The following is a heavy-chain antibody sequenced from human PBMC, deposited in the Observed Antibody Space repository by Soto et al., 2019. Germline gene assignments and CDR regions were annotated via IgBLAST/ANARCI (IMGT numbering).Heavy chain of an antibody. CDR2: INPGNSDT. V-gene: IGHV5-51*01. J-gene: IGHJ6*02. CDR3: ARHSSVATIFNYYYYYGMDV. Sequence: PGESLKISCKASGYSFTSYWIAWVCQTPGKGLEWMGIINPGNSDTRYSPSFQGQVTISADWPSGTTYLQLSSLKASDSAMYYCARHSSVATIFNYYYYYGMDVWGQGTTVTVSS. CDR1: GYSFTSYW. D-gene: IGHD5-12*01.